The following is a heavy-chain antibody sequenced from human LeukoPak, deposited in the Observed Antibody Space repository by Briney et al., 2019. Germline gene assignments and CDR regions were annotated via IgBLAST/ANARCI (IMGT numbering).Heavy chain of an antibody. Sequence: SETLSLTCAVYGGSFSGYYWSWIRQPPGKGLEWIGEINHSGSTNYNPSLKSRVTISVDRSKNLCSLNLSSVTAADTAVYYCARHDEGSGWYRSYIDLWGRGTLVIVSS. CDR2: INHSGST. J-gene: IGHJ2*01. CDR1: GGSFSGYY. V-gene: IGHV4-34*01. D-gene: IGHD6-19*01. CDR3: ARHDEGSGWYRSYIDL.